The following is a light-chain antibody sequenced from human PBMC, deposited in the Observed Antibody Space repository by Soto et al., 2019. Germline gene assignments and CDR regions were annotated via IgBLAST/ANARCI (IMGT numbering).Light chain of an antibody. CDR1: SSDVGGYNY. CDR3: SSYTSSSTPV. J-gene: IGLJ2*01. V-gene: IGLV2-14*01. Sequence: QSVLTQPASVSGSPGQSITISCTGTSSDVGGYNYVSWYQQHPDKAPKLMIYEVSNRPSGVSNRFSGSKSGNTASLTISGLQAEDEADYYCSSYTSSSTPVFGGWTKLTVL. CDR2: EVS.